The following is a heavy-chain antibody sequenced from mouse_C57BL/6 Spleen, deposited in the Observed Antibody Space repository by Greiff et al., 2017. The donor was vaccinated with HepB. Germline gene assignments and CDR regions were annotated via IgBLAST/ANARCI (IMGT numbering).Heavy chain of an antibody. J-gene: IGHJ3*01. V-gene: IGHV5-9*01. D-gene: IGHD2-1*01. CDR3: ARQGYGNYVRFAY. CDR2: ISGGGGNT. Sequence: DVKLVESGGGLVKPGGSLKLSCAASGFTFSSYTMSWVRQTPEKRLEWVATISGGGGNTYYPDSVKGRFTISRDNAKNTLYLQMSSLRSEDTALYYCARQGYGNYVRFAYWGQGTLVTVSA. CDR1: GFTFSSYT.